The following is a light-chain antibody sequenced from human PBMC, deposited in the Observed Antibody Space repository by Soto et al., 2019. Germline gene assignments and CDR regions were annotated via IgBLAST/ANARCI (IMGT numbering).Light chain of an antibody. CDR3: CSFSTSGTHV. V-gene: IGLV2-14*01. CDR2: DVN. CDR1: SSDVGTYDY. J-gene: IGLJ1*01. Sequence: SVLTQPSSGYGFPGQSITISRTGTSSDVGTYDYVSWHQQHPGKAPKLIIYDVNNRPSGVSSRFSGSKSGNTASLTISGLQAEDEADYYCCSFSTSGTHVFGTGTKVTVL.